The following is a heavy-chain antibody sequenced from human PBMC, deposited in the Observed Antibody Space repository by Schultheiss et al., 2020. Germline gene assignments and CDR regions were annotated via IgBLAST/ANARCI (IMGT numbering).Heavy chain of an antibody. D-gene: IGHD3-9*01. Sequence: GESLKISCAGSGFTFGDHAMHWVRQAPGKGLEWVSAISGSGGSTYYADSVKGRFTISRDNSKNTLYLQMNSLRAEDTAVYYCAKDLTGYYYYYYGMDVWGQGTTVTVSS. CDR3: AKDLTGYYYYYYGMDV. CDR1: GFTFGDHA. J-gene: IGHJ6*02. CDR2: ISGSGGST. V-gene: IGHV3-23*01.